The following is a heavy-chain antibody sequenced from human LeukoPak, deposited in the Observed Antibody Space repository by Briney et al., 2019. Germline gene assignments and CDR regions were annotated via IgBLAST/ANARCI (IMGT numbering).Heavy chain of an antibody. D-gene: IGHD3-10*01. CDR1: GGSVSSGSYY. CDR3: ARASGGFGELAFDY. Sequence: PSETLSLTCTVSGGSVSSGSYYWSWIRQPPGKGLEWIGYIYYSGSTNYNPSLKSRVTISVDTSKNQFSLKLSSVTAADTAVYYCARASGGFGELAFDYWGQGTLVTVSS. V-gene: IGHV4-61*01. CDR2: IYYSGST. J-gene: IGHJ4*02.